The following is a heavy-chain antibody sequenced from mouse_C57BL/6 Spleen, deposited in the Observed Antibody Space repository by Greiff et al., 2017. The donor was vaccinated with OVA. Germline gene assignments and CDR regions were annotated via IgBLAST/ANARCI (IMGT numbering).Heavy chain of an antibody. CDR3: ARRDGSSYRYFDY. D-gene: IGHD1-1*01. Sequence: DVMLVESGGGLVKPGGSLKLSCAASGFTFSSYAMSWVRQTPEKRLEWVATISDGGSYTYYPDNVKGRFTISRDNAKNNLYLQMSHLKSEDTAMYYCARRDGSSYRYFDYWGQGTTLTVSS. CDR2: ISDGGSYT. V-gene: IGHV5-4*03. J-gene: IGHJ2*01. CDR1: GFTFSSYA.